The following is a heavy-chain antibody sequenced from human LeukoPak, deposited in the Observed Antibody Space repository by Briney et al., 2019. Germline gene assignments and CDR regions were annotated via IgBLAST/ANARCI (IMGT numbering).Heavy chain of an antibody. J-gene: IGHJ4*02. D-gene: IGHD6-13*01. CDR2: INPNSGGT. CDR3: ARARTRSSWYAIDY. Sequence: ASVKVSCKASGYTFTGYYMHWVRQALGQGLEWMGWINPNSGGTNYAQKFQGRVTMTRDTSISTAYMELSRLRSDDTAVYYCARARTRSSWYAIDYWGQGTLVTVSS. V-gene: IGHV1-2*02. CDR1: GYTFTGYY.